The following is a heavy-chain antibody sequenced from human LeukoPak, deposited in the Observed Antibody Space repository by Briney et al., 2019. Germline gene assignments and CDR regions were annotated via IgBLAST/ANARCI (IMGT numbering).Heavy chain of an antibody. J-gene: IGHJ4*02. CDR1: GFTFSDYY. D-gene: IGHD3-22*01. Sequence: GGSLRLSCAASGFTFSDYYMSWIRQAPGKGLEWVSYISSSGSTIYYADSVKGRFTISRDNAKNSLYLQMNSLRAEDTAVYYCARDFAYDSSGYYYPDYWGQGTLVTVSS. CDR2: ISSSGSTI. CDR3: ARDFAYDSSGYYYPDY. V-gene: IGHV3-11*01.